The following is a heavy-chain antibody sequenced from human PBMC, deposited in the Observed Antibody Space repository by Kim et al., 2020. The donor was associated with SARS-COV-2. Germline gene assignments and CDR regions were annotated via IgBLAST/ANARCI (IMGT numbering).Heavy chain of an antibody. Sequence: GGSLRLSCAASGFTFSSYAMHWVRQAPGKGLEWVAVISYDGSNKYYADSVKGRFTISRDNSKNTLYLQMNSLRAEDTAVYYCARDRNSMNIVVVPAAMMIDYWGQGTLVTVSS. J-gene: IGHJ4*02. CDR1: GFTFSSYA. CDR3: ARDRNSMNIVVVPAAMMIDY. D-gene: IGHD2-2*01. CDR2: ISYDGSNK. V-gene: IGHV3-30-3*01.